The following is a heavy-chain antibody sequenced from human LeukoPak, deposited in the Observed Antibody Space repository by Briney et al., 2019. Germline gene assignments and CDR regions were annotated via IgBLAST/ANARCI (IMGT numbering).Heavy chain of an antibody. V-gene: IGHV1-18*01. CDR1: GYTFTSYG. CDR2: INTYNGNT. J-gene: IGHJ4*02. D-gene: IGHD6-19*01. CDR3: ARDPHEFSSGWSQFDN. Sequence: ASVKVSCKASGYTFTSYGISWVRQAPGQGLEGMGWINTYNGNTNYAQKLRGRVTMTTDTSTSTAYMELRSLRSDDTAVYYCARDPHEFSSGWSQFDNWGQGTLVTVSS.